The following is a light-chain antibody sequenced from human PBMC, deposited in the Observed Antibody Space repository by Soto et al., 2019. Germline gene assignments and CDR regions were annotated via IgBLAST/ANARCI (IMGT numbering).Light chain of an antibody. Sequence: QSVLTPPPSLSASPGQKVTISCSGSSSNLGGNSVSWYQQLPGTAPKLLIYDDDKRPSGIPDRFSGSKSGTSATLGITGFQTGDEADYYCGSWDSSLSAYVFATGTKVTVL. CDR3: GSWDSSLSAYV. V-gene: IGLV1-51*01. CDR2: DDD. CDR1: SSNLGGNS. J-gene: IGLJ1*01.